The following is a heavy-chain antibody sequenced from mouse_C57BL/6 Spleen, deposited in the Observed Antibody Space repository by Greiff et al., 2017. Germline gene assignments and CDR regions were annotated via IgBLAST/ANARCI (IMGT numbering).Heavy chain of an antibody. Sequence: EVMLVESGGGLVKPGGSLKLSCAASGFTFSSYTMSWVRQTPEKRLEWVATISGGGGNTYYPVSVKGRFPISRDNAKNTLYRQMSSLRSEDTALYYCARHEGYYGNFDYWGQGTTLTVSS. J-gene: IGHJ2*01. D-gene: IGHD2-1*01. CDR1: GFTFSSYT. V-gene: IGHV5-9*01. CDR3: ARHEGYYGNFDY. CDR2: ISGGGGNT.